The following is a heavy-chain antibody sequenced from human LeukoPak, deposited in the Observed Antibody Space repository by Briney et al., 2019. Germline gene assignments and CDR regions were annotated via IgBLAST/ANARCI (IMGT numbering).Heavy chain of an antibody. V-gene: IGHV3-21*01. CDR2: ISSSSSYI. CDR1: GFTFSSYS. CDR3: ARVRLAWDAFDI. D-gene: IGHD5-12*01. J-gene: IGHJ3*02. Sequence: GGSLRLSCAASGFTFSSYSMNWVRQAPGKGLEWVSSISSSSSYIYYADSVKGRFTISRDNAKNSLYLQMNSLRAEDTAVYYCARVRLAWDAFDICGQGTMVTVSS.